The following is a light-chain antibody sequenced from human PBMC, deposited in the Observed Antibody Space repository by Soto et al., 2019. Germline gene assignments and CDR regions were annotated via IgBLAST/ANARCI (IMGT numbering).Light chain of an antibody. J-gene: IGKJ5*01. CDR2: GAS. CDR3: QQYGSSPPIT. CDR1: QSVSYY. Sequence: EIVLTQSPVTLSLSPGERATLSCRASQSVSYYLAWYQQKPGQAPRLLIYGASSRATGIPDRFSGSGSGTDFTLTISRLEPEDFAVYYCQQYGSSPPITFGQGTRLEIK. V-gene: IGKV3-20*01.